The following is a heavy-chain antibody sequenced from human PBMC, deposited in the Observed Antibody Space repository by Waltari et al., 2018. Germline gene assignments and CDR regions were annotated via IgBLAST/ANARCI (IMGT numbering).Heavy chain of an antibody. Sequence: EVQLVESGGGLVQPGGSLRLSCAASGFTFSSYWMPGVRQAQGKGLVGVSHINSDGSSTSYADSVKGRFTISRDNAKNTLYLQMNSLRAEDTAVYYCARVRLLYTFDYWGQGTLVTVSS. D-gene: IGHD2-21*02. CDR2: INSDGSST. CDR3: ARVRLLYTFDY. J-gene: IGHJ4*02. V-gene: IGHV3-74*01. CDR1: GFTFSSYW.